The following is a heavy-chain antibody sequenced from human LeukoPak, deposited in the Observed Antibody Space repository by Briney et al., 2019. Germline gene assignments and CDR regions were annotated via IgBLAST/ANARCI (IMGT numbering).Heavy chain of an antibody. Sequence: GGSLRLSCAASGFTFSSYGMHWVRQAPGKGLEWVAVIWYDGCNKYYADSVKGRFTISRDNSKNTLYLQMNSLRAEDTAVYYCARAARYSGSYADYFDYWGQGTLVTVSS. CDR1: GFTFSSYG. J-gene: IGHJ4*02. D-gene: IGHD1-26*01. CDR3: ARAARYSGSYADYFDY. CDR2: IWYDGCNK. V-gene: IGHV3-33*01.